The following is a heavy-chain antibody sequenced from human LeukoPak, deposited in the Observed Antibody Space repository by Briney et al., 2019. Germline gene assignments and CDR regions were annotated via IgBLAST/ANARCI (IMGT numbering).Heavy chain of an antibody. CDR3: AKPPAAIYYYGMDV. CDR1: GFTFSSYA. D-gene: IGHD2-2*02. CDR2: ISGSGGST. V-gene: IGHV3-23*01. Sequence: GGSLRLSCAASGFTFSSYAMSWVRQAPGKGLEWVSAISGSGGSTYYADSVKGRFTISRDNSKNTLYLQMNSLRAEDTAVYYCAKPPAAIYYYGMDVWGQGTTVTVSS. J-gene: IGHJ6*02.